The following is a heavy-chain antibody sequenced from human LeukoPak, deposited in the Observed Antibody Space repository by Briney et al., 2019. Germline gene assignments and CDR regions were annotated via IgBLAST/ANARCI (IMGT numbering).Heavy chain of an antibody. V-gene: IGHV4-59*08. CDR3: ARHRYSYGAYYFDY. J-gene: IGHJ4*02. CDR2: IYYSGST. CDR1: GGSISSYY. Sequence: SETLSLTCTVSGGSISSYYWSRIRQPPGKGLEWIGYIYYSGSTNYNPSLKSRVTISVDTSKNQFSLKLSSVTAADTAVYYCARHRYSYGAYYFDYWGRGTLVTVSS. D-gene: IGHD5-18*01.